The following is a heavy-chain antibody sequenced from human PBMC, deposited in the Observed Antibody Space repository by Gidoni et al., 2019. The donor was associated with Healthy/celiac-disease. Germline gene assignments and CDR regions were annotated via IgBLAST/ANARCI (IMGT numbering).Heavy chain of an antibody. D-gene: IGHD3-10*01. CDR3: AKRGLDAFDI. Sequence: EVQLVESGGGLVQAGRSLRLSCAASGFTFDDYAMHWVRQAPGKGWEWVSGISWNSGSIGYADSEKGRFTISRDNAKNSLYLQRNSRRAEDTALYYCAKRGLDAFDIWGQGTMVTVSS. CDR2: ISWNSGSI. V-gene: IGHV3-9*01. CDR1: GFTFDDYA. J-gene: IGHJ3*02.